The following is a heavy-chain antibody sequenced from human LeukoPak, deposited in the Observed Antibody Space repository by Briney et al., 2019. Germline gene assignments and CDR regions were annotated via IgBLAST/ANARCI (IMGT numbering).Heavy chain of an antibody. V-gene: IGHV3-53*01. CDR2: IYSGGST. J-gene: IGHJ4*02. CDR1: GFTVGSSY. Sequence: TGGSLRLSCAASGFTVGSSYMGWVRQAPWKGLEWVSVIYSGGSTYYADSMKGRFTLSRDNSKNTLYLQMNSLRAEDTAVYYCARLSGSYYEADYWGQGTLVTVSS. D-gene: IGHD1-26*01. CDR3: ARLSGSYYEADY.